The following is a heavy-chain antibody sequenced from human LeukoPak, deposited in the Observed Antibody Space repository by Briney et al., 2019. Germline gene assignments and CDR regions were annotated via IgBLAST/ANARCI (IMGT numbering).Heavy chain of an antibody. J-gene: IGHJ6*03. CDR2: ISGSGSGGST. CDR3: ARVLSGRGSLYSYYYYMDV. CDR1: GFTFSSSA. D-gene: IGHD3-10*01. Sequence: GGSLRLSCAASGFTFSSSAMSWVRQAPGKGLEWVSSISGSGSGGSTYYADSVKGRFTISRDNSKNTLYLQMNSLRAEDTAVYYCARVLSGRGSLYSYYYYMDVWGKGTTVTISS. V-gene: IGHV3-23*01.